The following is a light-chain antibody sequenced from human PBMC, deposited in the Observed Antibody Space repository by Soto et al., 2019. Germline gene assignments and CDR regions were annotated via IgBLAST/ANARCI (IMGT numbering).Light chain of an antibody. CDR2: DAS. V-gene: IGKV3-15*01. Sequence: EIVMTQSPPTLSVSPGERVTLSCRASQSVRNNFAWYQQKPGQAPRLLIYDASTRATGIPARFSGSGSGTEVTLTITSLQSEDFAVYYCQQCNSWPYTFGQGTKLEI. J-gene: IGKJ2*01. CDR1: QSVRNN. CDR3: QQCNSWPYT.